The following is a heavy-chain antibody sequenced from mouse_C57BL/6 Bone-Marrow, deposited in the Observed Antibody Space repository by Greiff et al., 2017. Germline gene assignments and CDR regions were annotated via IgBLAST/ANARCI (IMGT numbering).Heavy chain of an antibody. Sequence: EVQLQQSGPVLVKPGASVKMSCKASGYTFTDYYMNWVQQSPGKSLEWIGVINPYNGGTSYQQKFKGQATLTVDKSSSTAYLELNILASEDAAGYYCSRGGAQDQDWFGYWGQGTVVTVSA. V-gene: IGHV1-19*01. CDR1: GYTFTDYY. CDR3: SRGGAQDQDWFGY. CDR2: INPYNGGT. D-gene: IGHD3-2*02. J-gene: IGHJ3*01.